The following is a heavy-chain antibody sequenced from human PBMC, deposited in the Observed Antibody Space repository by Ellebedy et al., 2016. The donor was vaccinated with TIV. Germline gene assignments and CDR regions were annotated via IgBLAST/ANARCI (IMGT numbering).Heavy chain of an antibody. V-gene: IGHV4-59*01. D-gene: IGHD5-18*01. Sequence: MPSETLSLTCSVSGDSISNSYWSWIRQPPGKQLEWIGYIYYGGTTNYNPSLKSRVTISGDTSKSQYSLYLKSVTAADTAVYYCAKTEAKYGYLGYFEYWGQGILVTVSS. J-gene: IGHJ4*02. CDR1: GDSISNSY. CDR3: AKTEAKYGYLGYFEY. CDR2: IYYGGTT.